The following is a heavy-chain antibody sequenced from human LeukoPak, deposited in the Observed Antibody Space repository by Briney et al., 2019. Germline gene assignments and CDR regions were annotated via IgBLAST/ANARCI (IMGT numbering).Heavy chain of an antibody. CDR1: GFTFSSYA. Sequence: GGSLRLSCAASGFTFSSYAMSWVRQAPGKGLEWVSAISGSGGSTYYADSVKGRFTISRDNSENTLYLQMNSLRAEDTAVYYCAKEQDIVVVPAAILDWGQGTLVTVSS. V-gene: IGHV3-23*01. D-gene: IGHD2-2*02. J-gene: IGHJ4*02. CDR3: AKEQDIVVVPAAILD. CDR2: ISGSGGST.